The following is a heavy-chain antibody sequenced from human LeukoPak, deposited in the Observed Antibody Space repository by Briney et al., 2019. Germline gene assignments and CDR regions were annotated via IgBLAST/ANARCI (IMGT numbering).Heavy chain of an antibody. Sequence: RPSETLSLTCAVYGGSFSGHYWSWIRQPPGKGLEWIGEINHSGSTNYNPSLKSRVTISVDTSKNQFSLKLSSVTAADTAVYYCALSPYYGSGSYYYWGQGTLVTVSS. CDR2: INHSGST. CDR3: ALSPYYGSGSYYY. CDR1: GGSFSGHY. D-gene: IGHD3-10*01. J-gene: IGHJ4*02. V-gene: IGHV4-34*01.